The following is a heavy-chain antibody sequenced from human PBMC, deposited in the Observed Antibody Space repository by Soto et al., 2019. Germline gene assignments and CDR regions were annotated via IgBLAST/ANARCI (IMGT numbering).Heavy chain of an antibody. CDR2: INHSGST. D-gene: IGHD6-6*01. CDR3: ARGGRPLIAARRGRGLFDY. Sequence: SETLSLTRAVYGGSFSGYYWSWIRQPPWKGLEWIGEINHSGSTNYNPSLKSRVTISVDTSKNQFSLKLSSVTAADTAVYYCARGGRPLIAARRGRGLFDYWGQGTLVTSPQ. J-gene: IGHJ4*02. CDR1: GGSFSGYY. V-gene: IGHV4-34*01.